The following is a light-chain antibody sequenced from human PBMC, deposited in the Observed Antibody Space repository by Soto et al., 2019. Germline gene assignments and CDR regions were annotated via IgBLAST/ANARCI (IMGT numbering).Light chain of an antibody. V-gene: IGKV1-6*01. CDR1: QGIRTD. CDR3: LQDHNSLT. Sequence: AIQMTQSPSSLSASVGDRVTITCRASQGIRTDLAWYQQKPGKAPKLLIYAASTLQSGVPSRFSGSGSGTDFTLTISSLQPEDFATYHCLQDHNSLTFGPGTKVDIK. CDR2: AAS. J-gene: IGKJ3*01.